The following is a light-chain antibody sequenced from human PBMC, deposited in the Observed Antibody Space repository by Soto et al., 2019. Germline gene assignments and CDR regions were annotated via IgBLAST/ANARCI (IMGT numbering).Light chain of an antibody. CDR1: QSVGSN. J-gene: IGKJ1*01. CDR2: RAS. CDR3: QQYNDWPRT. V-gene: IGKV3-15*01. Sequence: EIVMTQSPATLSVSPGERATLSCRASQSVGSNLVWYQQKPGQAPRLLIYRASTRATGIPARFSGSGSGTEFTLTISSLQSEDFAVYYCQQYNDWPRTFGRGTNVEVK.